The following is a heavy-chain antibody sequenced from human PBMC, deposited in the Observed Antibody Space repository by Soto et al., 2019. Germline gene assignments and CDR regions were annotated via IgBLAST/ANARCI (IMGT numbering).Heavy chain of an antibody. CDR1: GGSIGSGCDS. Sequence: PSETLYLTCTVSGGSIGSGCDSWSWIRQPPGKGLEWIGYIYHSGSTYYNPSLKSRVTISVDRSKNQFSLKLSSVTAEDTAVYYCARVPDYWGQGILVTVSS. V-gene: IGHV4-30-2*01. J-gene: IGHJ4*02. CDR2: IYHSGST. D-gene: IGHD2-2*01. CDR3: ARVPDY.